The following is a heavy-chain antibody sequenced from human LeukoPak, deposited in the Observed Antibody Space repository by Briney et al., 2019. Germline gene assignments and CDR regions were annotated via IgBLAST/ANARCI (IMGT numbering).Heavy chain of an antibody. CDR2: ISGSGGST. J-gene: IGHJ4*02. D-gene: IGHD5-24*01. CDR1: GFTFSSYA. Sequence: GGSLRLSCAASGFTFSSYAMSWVRQAPGKELEGCSAISGSGGSTYYADSVKGRFTISRDNPKNTLYLQMNSLRAEDTAVYYCAKDSLYTIPVYWGQGTLVTVSS. V-gene: IGHV3-23*01. CDR3: AKDSLYTIPVY.